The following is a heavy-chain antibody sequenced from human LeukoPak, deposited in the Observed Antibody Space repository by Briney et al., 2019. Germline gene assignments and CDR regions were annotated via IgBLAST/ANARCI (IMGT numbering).Heavy chain of an antibody. D-gene: IGHD3-22*01. Sequence: GASVKVSCKASGGTFSSYAISWVRQAPGQGLEWMGRIIPILGIANYAQKFQGRVTITADKSTSTAYMELSSLRSEDTAVYYCARGKIVYYYYGMDVWGQGTTVTVSS. CDR2: IIPILGIA. CDR3: ARGKIVYYYYGMDV. V-gene: IGHV1-69*04. CDR1: GGTFSSYA. J-gene: IGHJ6*02.